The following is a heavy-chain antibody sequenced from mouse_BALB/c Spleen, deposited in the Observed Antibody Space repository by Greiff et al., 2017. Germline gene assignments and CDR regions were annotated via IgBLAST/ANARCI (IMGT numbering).Heavy chain of an antibody. CDR3: AREGNYENYFDY. J-gene: IGHJ2*01. CDR1: GFNIKDTY. Sequence: EVQLQQSGAELVKPGASVKLSCTASGFNIKDTYMHWVKQRPEQGLEWIGRIDPPNGNTKYDPKFQGKATITADTSSNTAYLQLSSLTSEDTAVYYCAREGNYENYFDYWGQGTTLTVSS. V-gene: IGHV14-3*02. CDR2: IDPPNGNT. D-gene: IGHD2-1*01.